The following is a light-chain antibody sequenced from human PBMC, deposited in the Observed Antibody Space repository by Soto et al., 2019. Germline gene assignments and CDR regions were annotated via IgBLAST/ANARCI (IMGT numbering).Light chain of an antibody. J-gene: IGKJ1*01. CDR3: QQYDNLPPTWT. CDR2: DAS. CDR1: QDIATY. Sequence: DIQMTQSPSSLSASVGNRVTITCQASQDIATYLNWYQQKPGKAPNLLIYDASNLETGVPSRFSGGGSGTHFTFTISNPQPEDIATYYCQQYDNLPPTWTFGQGTKVEIE. V-gene: IGKV1-33*01.